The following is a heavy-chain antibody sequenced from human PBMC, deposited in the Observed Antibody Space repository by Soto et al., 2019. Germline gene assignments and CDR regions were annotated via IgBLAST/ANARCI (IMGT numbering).Heavy chain of an antibody. D-gene: IGHD6-13*01. J-gene: IGHJ4*02. CDR2: IYHSGST. Sequence: QLQLQESGSGLVKPSQTLSLTCAVSGGSISSGGYSWSWIRQPPGKGLEWIGYIYHSGSTYYNPSRKRRATISVDRSKNQCSLKLSAVTAADTAVYYCASYSSRQYRAEPHSSPDYWGQGTLVTVSS. CDR1: GGSISSGGYS. V-gene: IGHV4-30-2*01. CDR3: ASYSSRQYRAEPHSSPDY.